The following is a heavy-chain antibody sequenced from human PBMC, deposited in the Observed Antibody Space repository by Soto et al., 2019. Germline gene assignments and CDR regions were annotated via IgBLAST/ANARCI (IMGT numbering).Heavy chain of an antibody. CDR2: INHSGST. V-gene: IGHV4-34*01. CDR1: GGSFSGYY. Sequence: SETLSLTCAVYGGSFSGYYWSWIRQPPGKGLEWIGEINHSGSTNYNPSLKSRVTISVDTSKNQFSLKLSSVTAEDTAVYYCARAKYYYDSHTGGWFDPWGQGTLVTVSS. CDR3: ARAKYYYDSHTGGWFDP. J-gene: IGHJ5*02. D-gene: IGHD3-22*01.